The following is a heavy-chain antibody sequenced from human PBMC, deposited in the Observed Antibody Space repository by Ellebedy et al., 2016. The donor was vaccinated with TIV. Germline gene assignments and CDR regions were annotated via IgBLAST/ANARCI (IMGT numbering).Heavy chain of an antibody. CDR2: IYYSGST. Sequence: GSLRLSXTVSGGSISSYYWSWIRQPPGKGLEWIGYIYYSGSTNYNPSLKSRVTISVDTSKNQFSLKLSSVTAADTAVYYCARAPYSGSYYAGGFDYWGQGTLVTVSS. J-gene: IGHJ4*02. D-gene: IGHD1-26*01. CDR1: GGSISSYY. CDR3: ARAPYSGSYYAGGFDY. V-gene: IGHV4-59*01.